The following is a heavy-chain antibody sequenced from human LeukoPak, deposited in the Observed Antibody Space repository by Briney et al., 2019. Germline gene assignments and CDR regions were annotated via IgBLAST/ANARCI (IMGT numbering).Heavy chain of an antibody. J-gene: IGHJ4*02. CDR3: ARLRGYSYGLDY. CDR2: ISSSRSFT. V-gene: IGHV3-11*03. D-gene: IGHD5-18*01. Sequence: PGGSLRLSCAASGFSLSDHYMSWIRQAPGKGLEWVSYISSSRSFTNYADSVKGRFTISRDTAKNSLYLQMNSLRAEDTAVYYCARLRGYSYGLDYWGQGILVTVSS. CDR1: GFSLSDHY.